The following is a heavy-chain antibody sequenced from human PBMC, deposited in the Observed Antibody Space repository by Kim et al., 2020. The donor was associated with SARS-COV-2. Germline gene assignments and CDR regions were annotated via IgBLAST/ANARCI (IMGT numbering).Heavy chain of an antibody. CDR3: ARVVYCSGGTCYWFDP. D-gene: IGHD2-15*01. V-gene: IGHV3-20*01. CDR1: GFTFHDYG. Sequence: GGSLRLSCAASGFTFHDYGMSCVRQAPGKGLEWVSGINWNGGSTGYADSVKGRFTISRDNAKNALYLQMNSLRAEDTAVYHCARVVYCSGGTCYWFDPWGQGTLVTVSS. CDR2: INWNGGST. J-gene: IGHJ5*02.